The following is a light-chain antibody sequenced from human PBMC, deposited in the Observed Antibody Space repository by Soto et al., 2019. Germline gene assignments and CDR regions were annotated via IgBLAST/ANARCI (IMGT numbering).Light chain of an antibody. J-gene: IGKJ1*01. V-gene: IGKV2-24*01. CDR1: QGLVYSDGNNY. Sequence: IVMTQTPLSSPVTVGQPASISCRSSQGLVYSDGNNYLSWLQQRPGQPPRLLIYHVSKRLSGVPDRFSGSGAGTDFTLKIRRVEAEDFGLYYCMQAAEFPWTFGQGTRVEIK. CDR2: HVS. CDR3: MQAAEFPWT.